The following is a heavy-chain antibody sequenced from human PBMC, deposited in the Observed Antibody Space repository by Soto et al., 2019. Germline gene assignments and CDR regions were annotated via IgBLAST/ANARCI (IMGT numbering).Heavy chain of an antibody. Sequence: QLQLQESGPGLVKPSETLSLTCTVSGGSISSSSYYWGWIRQPPGKGREWIGSLYYSGSTYYNPSLKSRVTISVDTSKNQFYLKLSSGTAADTAVYYCARPPVYDYIWGSYPRLHYMDVWGKGTTVTVSS. CDR1: GGSISSSSYY. CDR2: LYYSGST. J-gene: IGHJ6*03. D-gene: IGHD3-16*02. CDR3: ARPPVYDYIWGSYPRLHYMDV. V-gene: IGHV4-39*01.